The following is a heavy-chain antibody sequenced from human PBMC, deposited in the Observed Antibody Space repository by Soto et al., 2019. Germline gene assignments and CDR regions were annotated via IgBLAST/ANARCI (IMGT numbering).Heavy chain of an antibody. D-gene: IGHD3-10*01. J-gene: IGHJ6*02. Sequence: GGSLRLSCAASGFTFSSYGMHWVRQAPGKGLEWVAVIWYDGSNKYYADSVKGRFTISRDNSKNTLYLQMNSLRAEDTAVYYCARDSGSGSYYNGFFYYYGMDVWGQGTTVTVSS. CDR2: IWYDGSNK. CDR1: GFTFSSYG. CDR3: ARDSGSGSYYNGFFYYYGMDV. V-gene: IGHV3-33*01.